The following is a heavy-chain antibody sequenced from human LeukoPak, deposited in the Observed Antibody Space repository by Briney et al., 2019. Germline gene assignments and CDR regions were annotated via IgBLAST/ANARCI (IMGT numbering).Heavy chain of an antibody. Sequence: ASVRVSFTASGYTFTVYYMHWVRHAPGQGLEWMGWINPNSGGTNYAQKLQGRVTMTTDTSTSTAYMELRSLRSDDTAVYYCARGPGSSKSLYYYYYMDVWGKGTTVTVSS. CDR1: GYTFTVYY. D-gene: IGHD6-6*01. CDR3: ARGPGSSKSLYYYYYMDV. J-gene: IGHJ6*03. CDR2: INPNSGGT. V-gene: IGHV1-2*02.